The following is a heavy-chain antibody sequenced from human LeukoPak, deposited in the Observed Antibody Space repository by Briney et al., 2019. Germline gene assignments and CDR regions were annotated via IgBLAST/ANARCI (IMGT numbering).Heavy chain of an antibody. CDR2: IYSDNT. CDR1: GFTVSSNS. CDR3: ARPLKGRYDFWSGYYAFDI. V-gene: IGHV3-53*05. J-gene: IGHJ3*02. Sequence: GGSLRLSCTVSGFTVSSNSMSWVRQAPGKGLEWVSFIYSDNTHYSDSVKGRFTISRDNSKNTLYLQMNSLRSEDTAVYYCARPLKGRYDFWSGYYAFDIWGQGTMVTVSS. D-gene: IGHD3-3*01.